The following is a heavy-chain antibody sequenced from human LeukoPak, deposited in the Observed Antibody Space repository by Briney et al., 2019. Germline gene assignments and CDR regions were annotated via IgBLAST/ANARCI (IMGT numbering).Heavy chain of an antibody. Sequence: SVKVSCKASEGTFSSYAISWVRQAPGQGLEWMGGIIPIFGTANYAQKFQGRVTITADESTSTAYMELSSLRSEDTAVYYCARGANSGSYFSAFDYWGQGTLVTVSS. CDR3: ARGANSGSYFSAFDY. CDR2: IIPIFGTA. J-gene: IGHJ4*02. CDR1: EGTFSSYA. D-gene: IGHD1-26*01. V-gene: IGHV1-69*13.